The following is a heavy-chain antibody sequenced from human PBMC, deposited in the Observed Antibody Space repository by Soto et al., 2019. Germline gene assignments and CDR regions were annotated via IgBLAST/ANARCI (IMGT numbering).Heavy chain of an antibody. D-gene: IGHD1-1*01. V-gene: IGHV3-23*01. CDR1: GFTFSSYA. CDR3: AKATATSGGAFEI. J-gene: IGHJ3*02. CDR2: ILVGGST. Sequence: GGSLRLSCAASGFTFSSYAMSWVRQAPGKGLEWVSTILVGGSTHYEDSVKGRFTISRDTSKNTVYLQMNSLTAGDTAFYYCAKATATSGGAFEIYGQGTMVTVSS.